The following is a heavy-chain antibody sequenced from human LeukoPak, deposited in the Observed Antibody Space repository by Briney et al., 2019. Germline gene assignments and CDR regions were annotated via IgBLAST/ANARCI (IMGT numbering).Heavy chain of an antibody. CDR2: VYDSGTT. J-gene: IGHJ4*02. D-gene: IGHD3-16*01. Sequence: SETLSLSCSLSGGSMSTYYWSWIRQTPGKGLDWIGYVYDSGTTSYNPSLERRVTISSDRSKNELSLHLRSVTAADTAVYYCARHGGTLGYFDYWGQGSLVTVAS. CDR1: GGSMSTYY. V-gene: IGHV4-59*08. CDR3: ARHGGTLGYFDY.